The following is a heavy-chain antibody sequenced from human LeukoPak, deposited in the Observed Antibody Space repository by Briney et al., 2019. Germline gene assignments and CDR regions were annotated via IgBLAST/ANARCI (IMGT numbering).Heavy chain of an antibody. D-gene: IGHD1-26*01. V-gene: IGHV1-69*13. CDR1: GGTFSSYA. CDR3: ARGRKYSGSYYSFDY. J-gene: IGHJ4*02. Sequence: SVKVSCKASGGTFSSYAISWVRQAPGQGLEWMGGIIPIFGTANYAQKFQGRVTITADESTSTAYMELSSLRSEDTAVYYCARGRKYSGSYYSFDYWGQGTLVTVSS. CDR2: IIPIFGTA.